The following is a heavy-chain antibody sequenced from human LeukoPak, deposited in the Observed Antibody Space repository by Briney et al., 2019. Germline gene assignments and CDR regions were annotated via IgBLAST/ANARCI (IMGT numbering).Heavy chain of an antibody. J-gene: IGHJ4*02. D-gene: IGHD2-8*01. CDR2: ISASGGKT. CDR3: AAAPNGNYELDY. Sequence: HPGGSLRLSCAASGVTFSNFAMHWVRQAPGKGLEWVSAISASGGKTYYADSVKGRFTISRDNSKNTLYLQVDSLRAEDTAVYYCAAAPNGNYELDYWGQGTLVTVSS. CDR1: GVTFSNFA. V-gene: IGHV3-23*01.